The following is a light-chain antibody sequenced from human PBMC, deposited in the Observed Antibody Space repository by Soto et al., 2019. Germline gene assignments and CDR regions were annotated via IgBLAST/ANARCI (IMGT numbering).Light chain of an antibody. CDR3: QKYDRAPFT. V-gene: IGKV1-27*01. Sequence: DIQMTRSPSSLSAYLGDRVTITCLASQGISNYLAWYQQKPGRLPKLLLFGASTLQSGVPARFSGSGSGTLFTLTINGLLPEDVATYYCQKYDRAPFTFGPGTKVDIK. CDR2: GAS. J-gene: IGKJ3*01. CDR1: QGISNY.